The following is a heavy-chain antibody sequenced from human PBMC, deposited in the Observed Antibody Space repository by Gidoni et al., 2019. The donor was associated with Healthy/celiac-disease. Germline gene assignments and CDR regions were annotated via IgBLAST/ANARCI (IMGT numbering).Heavy chain of an antibody. CDR1: GASISSSSYY. V-gene: IGHV4-39*02. J-gene: IGHJ4*02. CDR2: IYYSGST. Sequence: QLQLQESGPGRVKPSETLSLTCTVTGASISSSSYYWGWIRQPPGKGLEWIGSIYYSGSTYYNPSLKSRVTISVDTSKNQFSLKLSSVTAADTAVYYCARERTALETDYWGQGTLVTVSS. D-gene: IGHD5-18*01. CDR3: ARERTALETDY.